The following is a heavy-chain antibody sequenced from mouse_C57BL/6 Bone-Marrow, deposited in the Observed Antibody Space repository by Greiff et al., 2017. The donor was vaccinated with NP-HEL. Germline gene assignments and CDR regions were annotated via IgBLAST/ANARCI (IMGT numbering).Heavy chain of an antibody. CDR2: IRNKANGYTT. J-gene: IGHJ4*01. CDR3: ARGDYDVCYAMDY. Sequence: EVNVVESGGGLVQPGGSLSLSCAASGFTFTDYYMSWVRQPPGKALEWLGFIRNKANGYTTEYSASVKGRFTISRDNSQSILYLQMNALRAEDSATYYCARGDYDVCYAMDYWGQGTSVTVSS. D-gene: IGHD2-4*01. CDR1: GFTFTDYY. V-gene: IGHV7-3*01.